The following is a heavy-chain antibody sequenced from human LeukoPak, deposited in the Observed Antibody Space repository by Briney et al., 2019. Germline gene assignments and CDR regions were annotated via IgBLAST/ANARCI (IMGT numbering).Heavy chain of an antibody. CDR1: AYTFTGYY. J-gene: IGHJ3*02. D-gene: IGHD2-8*01. CDR3: ARRSRNGLDAFDI. Sequence: ASVKVSCKASAYTFTGYYLHWVRQAPGQGPEWMGWIDPNNGDTDYAQKFQGRDTMTRDRSISTAYMDLSRLTSDDTAVYYCARRSRNGLDAFDIWGQGTMVTVSS. CDR2: IDPNNGDT. V-gene: IGHV1-2*02.